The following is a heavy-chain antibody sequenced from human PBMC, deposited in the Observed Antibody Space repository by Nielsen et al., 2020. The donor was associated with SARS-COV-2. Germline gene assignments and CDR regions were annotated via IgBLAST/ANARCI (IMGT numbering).Heavy chain of an antibody. CDR2: ISYDGSNK. Sequence: WIRQPPGKGLEWVAVISYDGSNKYYADSVKGRFTISRDNSKNTLYLQMNSLRAEDTAVYYCAKDRCSSTSCSKYYYYYGMDVWGQGTTVTVSS. J-gene: IGHJ6*02. CDR3: AKDRCSSTSCSKYYYYYGMDV. D-gene: IGHD2-2*01. V-gene: IGHV3-30*18.